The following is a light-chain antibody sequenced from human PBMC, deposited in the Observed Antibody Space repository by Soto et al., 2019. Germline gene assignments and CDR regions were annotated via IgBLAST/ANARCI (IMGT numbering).Light chain of an antibody. V-gene: IGLV2-11*01. Sequence: QSALTQPRSLSGSPGQSVTISCTGTSSDVGNYNYVSWYQQHPGKAPKVMIYDVNKWPSGVPDRFSGSKSGNTASLTISGLQAEDEADYYFCSYAGSYTWVFGGGTKLTV. CDR3: CSYAGSYTWV. CDR2: DVN. CDR1: SSDVGNYNY. J-gene: IGLJ3*02.